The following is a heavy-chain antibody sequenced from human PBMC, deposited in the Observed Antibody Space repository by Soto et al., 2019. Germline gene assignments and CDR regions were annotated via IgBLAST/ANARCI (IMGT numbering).Heavy chain of an antibody. Sequence: SETLSLTCTVSGGSISSYYWSWIRQPPGKGLEWIGYIYYSGSTNYTPSLKSRVTISVDTSKNQFSLKLSSVTAADTAVYYCARDRVVGDYWGQGTLVTVSS. CDR2: IYYSGST. D-gene: IGHD2-15*01. V-gene: IGHV4-59*01. CDR1: GGSISSYY. CDR3: ARDRVVGDY. J-gene: IGHJ4*02.